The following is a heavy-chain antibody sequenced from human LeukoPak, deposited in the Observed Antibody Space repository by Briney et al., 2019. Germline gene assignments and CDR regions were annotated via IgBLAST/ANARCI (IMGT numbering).Heavy chain of an antibody. CDR3: AKDTSHSSSWYENWFDP. Sequence: GGSLRLSCAASGFTFRSYGMHWVRQAPGKGLEWVAVIPYDGSNKYYADSVKGRFTISRDNSKNTLYLQMNSLRTEDTAVYYCAKDTSHSSSWYENWFDPWGQGTLVTVSS. D-gene: IGHD6-13*01. CDR1: GFTFRSYG. J-gene: IGHJ5*02. V-gene: IGHV3-30*18. CDR2: IPYDGSNK.